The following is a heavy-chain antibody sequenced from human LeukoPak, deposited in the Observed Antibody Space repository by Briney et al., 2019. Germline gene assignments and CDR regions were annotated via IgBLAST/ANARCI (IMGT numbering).Heavy chain of an antibody. CDR2: IYSGGST. V-gene: IGHV3-53*01. D-gene: IGHD3-3*01. CDR1: GFTVSGNY. J-gene: IGHJ3*02. CDR3: ARENDFWSGSYAFDI. Sequence: GGSLRLSCAASGFTVSGNYMSWVRQAPGKGLEWVSVIYSGGSTYYADSVKGRFTISRDNSKNTLYLQMNSLRAEDTAVYYCARENDFWSGSYAFDIWGQGTMVTVSS.